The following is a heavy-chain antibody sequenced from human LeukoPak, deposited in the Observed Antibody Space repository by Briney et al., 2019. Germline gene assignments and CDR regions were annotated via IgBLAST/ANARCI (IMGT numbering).Heavy chain of an antibody. J-gene: IGHJ3*02. Sequence: PSETLSLTCTVSGGSISSSSYYWGWIRQPPGKWLDWIGSIYHSGSTYYNPSLKSRVTISVDTSKNQFSLKLSSVTAADTAVYYCARDHDYDYVWGSYGGKNAFDIWGQGTMVTVSS. D-gene: IGHD3-16*01. CDR1: GGSISSSSYY. CDR2: IYHSGST. V-gene: IGHV4-39*07. CDR3: ARDHDYDYVWGSYGGKNAFDI.